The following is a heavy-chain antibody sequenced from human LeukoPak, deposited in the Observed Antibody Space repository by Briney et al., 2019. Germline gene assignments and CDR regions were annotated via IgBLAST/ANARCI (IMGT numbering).Heavy chain of an antibody. CDR2: IYYSGST. CDR3: ARNRYNYGNHWYFDL. V-gene: IGHV4-39*07. CDR1: GGSISSSSYY. D-gene: IGHD5-18*01. Sequence: SETLSLTCTVSGGSISSSSYYWGWIRQPPGKGLEWIGSIYYSGSTYYNPSLKSRLTISVDTSKNQFSLKLNSVTAADTAVYYCARNRYNYGNHWYFDLWGRGTLVSASS. J-gene: IGHJ2*01.